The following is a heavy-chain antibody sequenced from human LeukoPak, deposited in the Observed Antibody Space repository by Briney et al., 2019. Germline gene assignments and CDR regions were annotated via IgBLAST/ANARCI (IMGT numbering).Heavy chain of an antibody. D-gene: IGHD3-22*01. J-gene: IGHJ3*02. Sequence: PGGSLRLSCAASGFTFSSYAMSWVRQAPGKGLEWVLAISGSGGSTYYADSVKGRFTISRDNSKNTLYLQMNSLRAEDTAVYYCAKRTANYYDSSGYYFFAFDIWGQGTMVTVSS. CDR1: GFTFSSYA. CDR2: ISGSGGST. CDR3: AKRTANYYDSSGYYFFAFDI. V-gene: IGHV3-23*01.